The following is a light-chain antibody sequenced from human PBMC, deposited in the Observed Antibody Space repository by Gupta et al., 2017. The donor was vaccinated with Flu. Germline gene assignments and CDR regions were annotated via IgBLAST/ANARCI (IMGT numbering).Light chain of an antibody. V-gene: IGKV3-20*01. Sequence: EIVLTQSPGTLSLSPGERATLSCRASQSVSYNYLEWYQHKPGQAPRLLFYGASSMATGIPARFSGSGSGTDFTLTISRLEPEDIATYYCQHYGSSHSFGGGTKVEIK. CDR3: QHYGSSHS. CDR1: QSVSYNY. CDR2: GAS. J-gene: IGKJ4*01.